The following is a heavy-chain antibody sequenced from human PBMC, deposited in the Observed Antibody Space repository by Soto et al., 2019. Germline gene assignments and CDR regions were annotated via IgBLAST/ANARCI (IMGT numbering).Heavy chain of an antibody. CDR3: TRGTKGGSPPL. CDR1: GFVFSNYS. Sequence: SGGSLRLSCAGSGFVFSNYSMNWVRQAPGRGLEWVSYISSSSTNTYYAASVRGRFTISRDNAKNSLFLRMISLKDDDTAVYYCTRGTKGGSPPLWGRGTLVTVSS. D-gene: IGHD1-7*01. J-gene: IGHJ4*02. V-gene: IGHV3-48*02. CDR2: ISSSSTNT.